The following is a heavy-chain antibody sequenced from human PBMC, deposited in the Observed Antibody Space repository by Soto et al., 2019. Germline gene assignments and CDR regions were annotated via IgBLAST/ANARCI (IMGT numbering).Heavy chain of an antibody. CDR2: IYYSGST. V-gene: IGHV4-59*08. CDR1: GGSISSYY. J-gene: IGHJ4*02. CDR3: ARLEGLATISYYFDY. D-gene: IGHD3-9*01. Sequence: SETLSLTCTVSGGSISSYYWSWIRQPPGKGLEWIGYIYYSGSTNYNPSLKTRVTISLDKSKSQFSLKLNSVTAADSAVYFCARLEGLATISYYFDYWGQGTLVTVSS.